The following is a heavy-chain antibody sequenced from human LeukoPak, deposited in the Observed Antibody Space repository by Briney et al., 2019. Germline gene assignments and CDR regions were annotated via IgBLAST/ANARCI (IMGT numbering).Heavy chain of an antibody. CDR1: GYTFTGYY. V-gene: IGHV1-2*02. D-gene: IGHD4-17*01. CDR2: INPNTGGT. CDR3: ARGPTVTTDY. Sequence: ASVKVSCKASGYTFTGYYIHWVRQAPGQGLEWMGWINPNTGGTNYARNFQGRVTMTRDTSISTAYMELSRLKSDDTAVYYCARGPTVTTDYWGQGTLVTVSS. J-gene: IGHJ4*02.